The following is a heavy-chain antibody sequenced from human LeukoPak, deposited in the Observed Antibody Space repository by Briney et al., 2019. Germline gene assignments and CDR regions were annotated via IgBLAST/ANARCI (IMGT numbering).Heavy chain of an antibody. D-gene: IGHD7-27*01. CDR3: ARDGDETNAFDI. Sequence: SETLSLTCTVSGGSISSYYWSWIRQPPGKGLEWIGYIYYSGSTNYNPSLKSRVTISVDTSKNQFSLKLTSVTAADTAVYYCARDGDETNAFDIWGQGTVVTVSS. J-gene: IGHJ3*02. CDR1: GGSISSYY. V-gene: IGHV4-59*12. CDR2: IYYSGST.